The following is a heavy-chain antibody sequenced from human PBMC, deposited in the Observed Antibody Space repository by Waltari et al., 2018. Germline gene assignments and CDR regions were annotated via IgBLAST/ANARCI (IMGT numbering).Heavy chain of an antibody. Sequence: EVQLVESGGGLVQPGGSLRLSGAASGLTFRGNWRHWVRQAPGKGLVWVSRINTGGSTTNYADSVKGRFTISRDNAKNTVDLQINSLRAEDTAVYYCARGKKDGWYLDLWGRGSLVTVSS. J-gene: IGHJ2*01. CDR1: GLTFRGNW. V-gene: IGHV3-74*01. CDR3: ARGKKDGWYLDL. CDR2: INTGGSTT.